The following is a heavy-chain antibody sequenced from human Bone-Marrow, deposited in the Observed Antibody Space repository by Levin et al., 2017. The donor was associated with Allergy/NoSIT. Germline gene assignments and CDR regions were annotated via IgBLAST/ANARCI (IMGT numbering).Heavy chain of an antibody. Sequence: ASVKVSCKASGYTFTSYYMHWVRQAPGQGLEWMGIINPSGGSTSYAQKFQGRVTMTRDTSTSTVYMELSSLRSEDTAVYYCARDMKHVLRYFDLGRDYYYYYGMDVWGQGTTVTVSS. V-gene: IGHV1-46*01. J-gene: IGHJ6*02. CDR1: GYTFTSYY. D-gene: IGHD3-9*01. CDR2: INPSGGST. CDR3: ARDMKHVLRYFDLGRDYYYYYGMDV.